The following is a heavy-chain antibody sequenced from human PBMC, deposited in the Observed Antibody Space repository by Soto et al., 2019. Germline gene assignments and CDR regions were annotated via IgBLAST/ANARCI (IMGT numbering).Heavy chain of an antibody. CDR3: ARESHDILTGPPWVWYFDL. CDR2: INARGSI. D-gene: IGHD3-9*01. V-gene: IGHV4-34*01. CDR1: GGSFSGYY. J-gene: IGHJ2*01. Sequence: QVQLQQWGAGPLRPLETLSLTCGVSGGSFSGYYWAWIRQSPGKGLEWIGEINARGSINYNPSLKSRVMSSVDTSKNHYSLNLRSLTAADSAVYYCARESHDILTGPPWVWYFDLWGRGNLVTVSS.